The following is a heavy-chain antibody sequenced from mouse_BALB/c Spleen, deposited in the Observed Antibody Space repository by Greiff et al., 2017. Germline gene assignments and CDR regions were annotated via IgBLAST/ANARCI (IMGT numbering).Heavy chain of an antibody. CDR3: ARDGYYAY. CDR2: ISSGGGST. D-gene: IGHD2-3*01. V-gene: IGHV5-12-1*01. Sequence: EVQLQQSGGGLVKPGGSLKLSCAASGFAFSSYDMSWVRQTPEKRLECVAYISSGGGSTYYPDTVKGRFTISRDNAKNTLYLQMSSLKSEDTAMYYCARDGYYAYWGQGTLVTVSA. J-gene: IGHJ3*01. CDR1: GFAFSSYD.